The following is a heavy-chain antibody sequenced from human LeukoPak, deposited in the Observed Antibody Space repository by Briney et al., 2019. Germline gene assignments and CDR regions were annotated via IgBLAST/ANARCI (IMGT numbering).Heavy chain of an antibody. CDR2: IRSDGSDT. V-gene: IGHV3-74*01. Sequence: GGSLRLSCAASGFTFSDTWMHWVRQAPGEGLVWVSRIRSDGSDTRYAESVKGRFTISRDNAKNTLYLQMNSLRAEDTAVYYCARRAGAYSHPYDYWGQGTLVTVSS. J-gene: IGHJ4*02. CDR3: ARRAGAYSHPYDY. D-gene: IGHD4/OR15-4a*01. CDR1: GFTFSDTW.